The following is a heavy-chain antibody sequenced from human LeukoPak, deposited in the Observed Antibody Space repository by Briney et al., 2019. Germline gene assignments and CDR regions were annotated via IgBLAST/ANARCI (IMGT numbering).Heavy chain of an antibody. CDR2: IYYSGST. Sequence: PSETLSLTCTVSGGSISSSSYYWGWIRQPPGKGLEWIGSIYYSGSTYYNPSLKSRVTISVDTSKNQFSLKLSSVTAADTAVYYCARRAYYDSTNGYWGQGTLVTVSS. CDR1: GGSISSSSYY. V-gene: IGHV4-39*01. CDR3: ARRAYYDSTNGY. J-gene: IGHJ4*02. D-gene: IGHD3-22*01.